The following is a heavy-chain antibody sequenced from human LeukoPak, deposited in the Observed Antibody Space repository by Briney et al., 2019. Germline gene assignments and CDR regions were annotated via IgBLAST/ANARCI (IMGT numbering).Heavy chain of an antibody. Sequence: ASVKVSCKASGYTFTGYYMHWVRQAPGQGLEWMGWINPNSGGTNYAQKFQGRVTMTRDTSISTAYMELSRLRSDDTAVYYCARGRRPGNYYYDSSGYFDAFDIWGQGTMVTVSS. D-gene: IGHD3-22*01. J-gene: IGHJ3*02. CDR3: ARGRRPGNYYYDSSGYFDAFDI. CDR2: INPNSGGT. CDR1: GYTFTGYY. V-gene: IGHV1-2*02.